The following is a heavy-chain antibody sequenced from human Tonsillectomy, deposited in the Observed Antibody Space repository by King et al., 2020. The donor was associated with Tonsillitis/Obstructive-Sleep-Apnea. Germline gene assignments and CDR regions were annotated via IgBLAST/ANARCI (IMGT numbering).Heavy chain of an antibody. CDR3: AKDSGQEYYYDMDV. CDR2: VSNDGSII. Sequence: VQLVESGGGVVQPGRSLRLSCAASGFSFNIYAMHWVRQAPGKVLEWVAVVSNDGSIIYYADSVKGRFTISRDNSKNTLYLQMNSLRAEDTALYYCAKDSGQEYYYDMDVWGQGTTVTVSS. J-gene: IGHJ6*02. V-gene: IGHV3-30*18. CDR1: GFSFNIYA.